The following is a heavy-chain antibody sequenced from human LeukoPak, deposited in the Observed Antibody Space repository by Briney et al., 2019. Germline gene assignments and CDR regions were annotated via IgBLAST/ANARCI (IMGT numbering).Heavy chain of an antibody. D-gene: IGHD3-22*01. CDR1: GGTFSSYA. Sequence: GSSVKVSCKASGGTFSSYAISWVRQAPGQGLEWMGRIIPILGIANYAQKFQGRVTITADKSTSTAYMELSSLRSEDTAVYYCARTWGSGYYYGMDVWGQGTTVTVSS. CDR3: ARTWGSGYYYGMDV. J-gene: IGHJ6*02. CDR2: IIPILGIA. V-gene: IGHV1-69*04.